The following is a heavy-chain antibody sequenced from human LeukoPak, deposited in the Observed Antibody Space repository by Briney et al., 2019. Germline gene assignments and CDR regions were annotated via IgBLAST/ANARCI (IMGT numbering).Heavy chain of an antibody. CDR1: GYTFTSYG. J-gene: IGHJ6*03. CDR3: ARRPGGYYYYYMDV. D-gene: IGHD3-10*01. Sequence: ASVKVSCKASGYTFTSYGISWVRHAPGQGLEWMGWISAYNGHTNYAQKVQGRVTMTTDTSTSTAYMELRSLTSDDTAVYYCARRPGGYYYYYMDVWGKGTTVTVSS. CDR2: ISAYNGHT. V-gene: IGHV1-18*01.